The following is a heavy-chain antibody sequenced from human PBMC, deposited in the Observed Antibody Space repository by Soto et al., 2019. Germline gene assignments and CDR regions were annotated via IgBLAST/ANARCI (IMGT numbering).Heavy chain of an antibody. Sequence: PSETLSLTCTVSGGSISSGDYYWSWIRQPPGKGLEWIGYIYYSGSTYYNPSLKSRVTISVDTSKNQFSLKLSSVTAADTAVYYCARDASCSSTSCYLNYGMDVWGQGTTVTVS. CDR3: ARDASCSSTSCYLNYGMDV. V-gene: IGHV4-30-4*01. CDR1: GGSISSGDYY. J-gene: IGHJ6*02. D-gene: IGHD2-2*01. CDR2: IYYSGST.